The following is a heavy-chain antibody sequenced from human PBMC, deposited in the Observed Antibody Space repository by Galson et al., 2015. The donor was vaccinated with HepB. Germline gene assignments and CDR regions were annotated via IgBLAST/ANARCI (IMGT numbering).Heavy chain of an antibody. D-gene: IGHD6-19*01. J-gene: IGHJ4*02. V-gene: IGHV1-18*01. Sequence: SVKVSCKASGYTFTSYGISWVRQAPGQGLERMGWISAYNGNTNYAQKLQGRVTMTTDTSTSTAYMELRSLRSDDTAVYYCARLKTVADIFDYWGQGTLVTVSS. CDR1: GYTFTSYG. CDR3: ARLKTVADIFDY. CDR2: ISAYNGNT.